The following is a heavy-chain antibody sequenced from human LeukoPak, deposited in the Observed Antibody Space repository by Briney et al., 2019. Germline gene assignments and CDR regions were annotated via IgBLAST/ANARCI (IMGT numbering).Heavy chain of an antibody. Sequence: ASVKVSCKASGYTFTGYYMHWVRQAPGQGLEWIGWINPNSGGTNYAQKFQGRVTMTRDTSISTAYMELSRLRSDDTAVYYCARDESVLWFGELLYLFDYWGQGTLVTVSS. CDR1: GYTFTGYY. J-gene: IGHJ4*02. V-gene: IGHV1-2*02. CDR3: ARDESVLWFGELLYLFDY. CDR2: INPNSGGT. D-gene: IGHD3-10*01.